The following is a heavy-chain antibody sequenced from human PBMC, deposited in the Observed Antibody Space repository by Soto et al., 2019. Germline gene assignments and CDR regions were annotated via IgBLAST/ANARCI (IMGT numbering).Heavy chain of an antibody. D-gene: IGHD6-13*01. CDR2: IYHSGST. Sequence: TLSLTCTVSGSPLTNCRSSWNWIRHSPGKGLEWIAYIYHSGSTYYNPFLRSRVTISVDRSENQFSLKLSSVTAADTDVYYCVRESAASGPNWFDTWGPGTPVTVS. J-gene: IGHJ5*02. V-gene: IGHV4-30-2*06. CDR3: VRESAASGPNWFDT. CDR1: GSPLTNCRSS.